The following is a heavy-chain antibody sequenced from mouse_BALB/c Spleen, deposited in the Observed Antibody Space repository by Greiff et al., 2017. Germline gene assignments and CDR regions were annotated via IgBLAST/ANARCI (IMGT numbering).Heavy chain of an antibody. CDR2: IWSGGST. D-gene: IGHD2-2*01. CDR1: GFSLTSYG. J-gene: IGHJ3*01. CDR3: ARYGYDGEAWFAY. Sequence: QVQLKESGPGLVQPSQSLSITCTVSGFSLTSYGVHWVRQSPGKGLEWLGVIWSGGSTDYNAAFISRLSISKDNSKSQVFFKMNSLQANDTAIYYCARYGYDGEAWFAYWGQGTLVTVSA. V-gene: IGHV2-2*02.